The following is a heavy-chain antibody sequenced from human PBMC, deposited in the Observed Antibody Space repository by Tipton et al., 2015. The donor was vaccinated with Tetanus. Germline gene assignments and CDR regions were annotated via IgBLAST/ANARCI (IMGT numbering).Heavy chain of an antibody. CDR1: GDYLSDYY. V-gene: IGHV4-34*01. CDR3: ARPVKQWLVPVDS. J-gene: IGHJ4*02. Sequence: GLVKPSETLSLTCGVFGDYLSDYYWTWVRQPPGKGLEWIGEIHRGGSTNYNPSLKSRVSMSVDTSKNQFSLKLTSVTVADTAVYYCARPVKQWLVPVDSWGQGTLVTVSS. CDR2: IHRGGST. D-gene: IGHD6-19*01.